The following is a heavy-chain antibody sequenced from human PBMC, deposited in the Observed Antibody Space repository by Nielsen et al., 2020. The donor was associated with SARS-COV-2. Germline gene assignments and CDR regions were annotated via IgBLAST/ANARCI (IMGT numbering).Heavy chain of an antibody. CDR2: MNPNSGNT. D-gene: IGHD3-10*01. CDR3: ARGSGLLWFGKDNWFDP. J-gene: IGHJ5*02. CDR1: GYTFTSYD. V-gene: IGHV1-8*01. Sequence: ASVKVSCKASGYTFTSYDINWVRQATGQGLEWMGWMNPNSGNTGYAQKFQGRVTMTRNTSIRTDYMELSSLRSEDTDVYYCARGSGLLWFGKDNWFDPWCQGTLVTVS.